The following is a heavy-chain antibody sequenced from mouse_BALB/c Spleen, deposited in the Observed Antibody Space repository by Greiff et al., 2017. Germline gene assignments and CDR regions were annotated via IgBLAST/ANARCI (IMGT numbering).Heavy chain of an antibody. Sequence: VQLKQSGPELVKPGASVKMSCKASGYTFTSYVMHWVKQKPGQGLEWIGYINPYNDGTKYNEKFKGKATLTSDKSSSTAYMELSSLTSEDSAVYYCARGWLRDYYAMDYWGQGTSVTVSS. J-gene: IGHJ4*01. CDR3: ARGWLRDYYAMDY. D-gene: IGHD2-2*01. CDR2: INPYNDGT. CDR1: GYTFTSYV. V-gene: IGHV1-14*01.